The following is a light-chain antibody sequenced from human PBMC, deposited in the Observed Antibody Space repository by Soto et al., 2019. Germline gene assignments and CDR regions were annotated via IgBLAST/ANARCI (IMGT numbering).Light chain of an antibody. Sequence: EIVLTQSPGTLSLSPGERATLSCRASQSVSRSHLAWYQQKPGQAPRPLIYGASSRATGIPDMFSGSGSGTDFTLTISRLEPEDFAMYYCQQYGSSPLTFGGGTKVEIK. J-gene: IGKJ4*01. CDR2: GAS. V-gene: IGKV3-20*01. CDR3: QQYGSSPLT. CDR1: QSVSRSH.